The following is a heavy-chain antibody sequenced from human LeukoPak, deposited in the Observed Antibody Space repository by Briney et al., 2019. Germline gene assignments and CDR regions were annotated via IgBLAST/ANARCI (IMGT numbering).Heavy chain of an antibody. V-gene: IGHV4-4*02. J-gene: IGHJ4*02. CDR2: IYHSGST. CDR1: GGSISSSNW. D-gene: IGHD3-22*01. CDR3: ARAGYYDSSGYYYTPGDYYFDY. Sequence: SETLSLTCAVSGGSISSSNWWSWVRQPPGKGLEWIGEIYHSGSTNYNPSLKSRVTISVDKSKNQFSLKLSSVTAADTAVYYCARAGYYDSSGYYYTPGDYYFDYWGQGTLVTVSS.